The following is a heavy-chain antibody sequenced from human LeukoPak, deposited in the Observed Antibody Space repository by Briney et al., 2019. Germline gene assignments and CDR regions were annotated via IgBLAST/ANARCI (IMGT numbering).Heavy chain of an antibody. Sequence: ASVKVSCKASGYTFTSYGISWVRQAPGQGLEWMGWISAYNGNTNYAQKLRGRVTMTTDTSTSTAYMELRSLRSDDTAVYYCARDFKGSGSPTVGYWGQGTLVTVSS. CDR2: ISAYNGNT. D-gene: IGHD3-10*01. CDR3: ARDFKGSGSPTVGY. J-gene: IGHJ4*02. V-gene: IGHV1-18*01. CDR1: GYTFTSYG.